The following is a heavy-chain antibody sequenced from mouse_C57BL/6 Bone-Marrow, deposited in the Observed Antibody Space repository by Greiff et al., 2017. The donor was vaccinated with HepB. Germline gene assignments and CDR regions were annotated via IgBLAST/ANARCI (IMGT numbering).Heavy chain of an antibody. D-gene: IGHD4-1*01. CDR1: GYTFTSYW. Sequence: QVQLQQPGAELVKPGASVKMSCKASGYTFTSYWITWVKQRPGQGLEWIGDIYPGSGSTNYNEKFKSKATLTADTSSSTAYMQLSSLTSEDSAVYYCARRWDAMDYWGQGTSVTVSS. CDR3: ARRWDAMDY. J-gene: IGHJ4*01. CDR2: IYPGSGST. V-gene: IGHV1-55*01.